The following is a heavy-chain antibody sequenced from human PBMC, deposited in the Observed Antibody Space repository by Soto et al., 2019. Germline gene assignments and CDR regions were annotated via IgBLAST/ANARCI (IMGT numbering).Heavy chain of an antibody. CDR3: ARGAVGYDSRGYYYDYFDY. CDR1: GGTFSSYA. V-gene: IGHV1-69*13. CDR2: IIPIFGTA. D-gene: IGHD3-22*01. Sequence: GASVKVSCKASGGTFSSYAISWVRQAPGQGLEWMGGIIPIFGTANYAQKFQGRVTITADESTSTAYMELSSLRSEDTAVYYCARGAVGYDSRGYYYDYFDYWGQGTLVTVSS. J-gene: IGHJ4*02.